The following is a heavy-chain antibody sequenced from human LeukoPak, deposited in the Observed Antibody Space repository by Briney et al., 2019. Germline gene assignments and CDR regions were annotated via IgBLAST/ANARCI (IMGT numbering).Heavy chain of an antibody. CDR2: INLDGRDQ. CDR1: RFTFSNFW. D-gene: IGHD2-8*01. Sequence: GGSLRLSCAASRFTFSNFWMNWVRQAPGQGLEWVATINLDGRDQYYVDSVRGRFTISRDNTKNSLYLQMTSLRAEDTAVYYCVRDIGSCTDDICYGLFDYWGQGTLVTVSS. CDR3: VRDIGSCTDDICYGLFDY. V-gene: IGHV3-7*01. J-gene: IGHJ4*02.